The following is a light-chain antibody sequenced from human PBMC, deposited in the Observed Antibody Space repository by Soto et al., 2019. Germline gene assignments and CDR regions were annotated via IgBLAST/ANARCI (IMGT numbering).Light chain of an antibody. CDR3: SSYTSSSTLV. J-gene: IGLJ2*01. V-gene: IGLV2-14*01. CDR2: DVN. CDR1: NSDVGAYNY. Sequence: QSALTQPASVSGSPGQSITISCTGTNSDVGAYNYVSWYQQHPGKAPKLMIYDVNKRPSGVSNRFSCSKSGNTASLTISGLQAEDDDDYYCSSYTSSSTLVFGGGTKVTVL.